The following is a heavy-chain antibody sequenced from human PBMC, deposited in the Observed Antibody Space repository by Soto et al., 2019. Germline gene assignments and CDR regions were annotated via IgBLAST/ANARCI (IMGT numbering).Heavy chain of an antibody. V-gene: IGHV3-74*01. CDR2: IDPYDTGI. CDR1: GFTFSGDW. Sequence: EVQLVESGGGLVQPGGSLRLSCRDSGFTFSGDWMHWVRQAPGKGLDWVSRIDPYDTGISYADSVKGRFTISRDNAKSTLDLQMNSLRPEDTAVYYCTRETFGDRDYWGQGTLVTVSS. J-gene: IGHJ4*02. D-gene: IGHD4-17*01. CDR3: TRETFGDRDY.